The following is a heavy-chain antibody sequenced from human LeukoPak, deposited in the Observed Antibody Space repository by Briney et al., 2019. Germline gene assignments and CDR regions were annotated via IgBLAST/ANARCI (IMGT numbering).Heavy chain of an antibody. CDR2: IRPSSSIT. Sequence: ASVKVSCKASRYTLGTYYMQWVRQAPGQGVECMGIIRPSSSITTYAQKFQGRVIVTRDMSTSTVYMELSGLTSEDTAVYYCARARYGGDQIDYWGQGTLVIVSS. D-gene: IGHD2-21*02. J-gene: IGHJ4*02. CDR3: ARARYGGDQIDY. CDR1: RYTLGTYY. V-gene: IGHV1-46*01.